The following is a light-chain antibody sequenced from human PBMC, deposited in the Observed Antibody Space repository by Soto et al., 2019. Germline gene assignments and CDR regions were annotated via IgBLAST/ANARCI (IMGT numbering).Light chain of an antibody. Sequence: AIRMTQSPSSLSASTGDRVTITCRASQGISSYLAWYQQKPGKAPKLLIYAASTLQSGVPSRFSGSGSGTDFTLTISCLQSEDFATYYCQQYYSYPFTWTFGQGTKVDIK. CDR2: AAS. J-gene: IGKJ1*01. CDR1: QGISSY. V-gene: IGKV1-8*01. CDR3: QQYYSYPFTWT.